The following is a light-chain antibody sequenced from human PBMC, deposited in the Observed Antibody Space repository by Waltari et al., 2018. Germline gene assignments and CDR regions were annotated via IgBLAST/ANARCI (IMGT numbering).Light chain of an antibody. J-gene: IGLJ2*01. CDR3: SSYTSVNTVV. Sequence: QSALTQPASVSGSPGQSITISCTGSSSDVGAYKYVSWYQHPPGKAPQLIISDVSDRPSGVSDRFSGSKSGNTASLSISGLRADDEANYYCSSYTSVNTVVFGGGTKVTVL. CDR1: SSDVGAYKY. V-gene: IGLV2-14*03. CDR2: DVS.